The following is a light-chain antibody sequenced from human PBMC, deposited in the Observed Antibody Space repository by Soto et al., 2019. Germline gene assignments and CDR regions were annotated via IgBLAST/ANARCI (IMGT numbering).Light chain of an antibody. CDR1: SSNIGAGYD. CDR2: GNN. Sequence: SVLTEPPSVSGAPGQRVTISCTGSSSNIGAGYDVHWYQQLPGTAPKLLIYGNNNRPSGVPDRFSGSKSGTSASLAITGLQAEDEADYYCQSYDISLSGSWVFGGGTKVTVL. V-gene: IGLV1-40*01. CDR3: QSYDISLSGSWV. J-gene: IGLJ2*01.